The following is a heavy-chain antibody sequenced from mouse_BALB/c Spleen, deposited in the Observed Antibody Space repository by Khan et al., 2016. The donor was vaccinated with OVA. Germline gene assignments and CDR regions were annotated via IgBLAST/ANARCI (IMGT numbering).Heavy chain of an antibody. D-gene: IGHD2-1*01. J-gene: IGHJ3*01. CDR1: GYTLTDYG. CDR3: SRSNGNYWFAY. Sequence: QIQLVQSGPELKKPGETVKISCKASGYTLTDYGMNWVKQASGKGLKWMGWINTYTGEATYADDFKGRFAFSLDTSASTAYLQINNLKTEDTATSFCSRSNGNYWFAYWGQGTLVTVSA. CDR2: INTYTGEA. V-gene: IGHV9-3-1*01.